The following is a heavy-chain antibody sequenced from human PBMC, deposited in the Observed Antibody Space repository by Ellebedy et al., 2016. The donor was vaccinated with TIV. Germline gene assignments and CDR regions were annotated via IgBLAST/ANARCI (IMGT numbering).Heavy chain of an antibody. D-gene: IGHD1-26*01. CDR1: GYTFTNNA. V-gene: IGHV1-3*01. J-gene: IGHJ4*02. CDR3: ARVKWELPFDY. Sequence: AASVKVSCKASGYTFTNNAIHWVRQAPGQRLEWMGWINAGNGNTKYSQKFQGRVTITRDTSASTAYMELSSLRSEDTAVYYCARVKWELPFDYWGQGTLVTVSS. CDR2: INAGNGNT.